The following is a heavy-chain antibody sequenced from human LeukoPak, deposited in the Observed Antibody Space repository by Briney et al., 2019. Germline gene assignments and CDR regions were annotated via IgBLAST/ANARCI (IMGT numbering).Heavy chain of an antibody. CDR1: GYTFTSYG. V-gene: IGHV1-18*01. D-gene: IGHD3-22*01. CDR2: ISAYNGNT. Sequence: ASVKVSCKACGYTFTSYGIRWVRPAPGQGLAWVGWISAYNGNTNYAQKLQGRVTMTTDTSTSTAYMELRSLRSDDTAVYYCARAPLYYHSSGYHFDYWGQGTLVTVSS. CDR3: ARAPLYYHSSGYHFDY. J-gene: IGHJ4*02.